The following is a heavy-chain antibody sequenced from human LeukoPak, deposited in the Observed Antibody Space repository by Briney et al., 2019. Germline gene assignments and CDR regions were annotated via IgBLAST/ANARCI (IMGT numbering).Heavy chain of an antibody. CDR3: ARDKDYSESGGHGDWGYYFDY. D-gene: IGHD2-15*01. V-gene: IGHV3-48*04. Sequence: PGGSLRLSCAASGFTFSTFWMSWVRKAPGQGLEGISYLNSGSGTNIFYADSVKGRFTISRDNAKNYLYLQMNTLRTEDAAVYYCARDKDYSESGGHGDWGYYFDYWGQGALVTVSS. J-gene: IGHJ4*02. CDR2: LNSGSGTNI. CDR1: GFTFSTFW.